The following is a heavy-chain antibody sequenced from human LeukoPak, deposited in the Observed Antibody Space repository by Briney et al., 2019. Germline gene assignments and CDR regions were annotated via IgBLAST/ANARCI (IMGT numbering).Heavy chain of an antibody. CDR3: ASRKYYFDY. J-gene: IGHJ4*02. CDR2: IKQDGSEK. Sequence: GGSLRLSCAASGFTFSSYWMSWVRQAPGKGLEWVSNIKQDGSEKYYVDSVKGRFTISRDNATNTLYMQMNSLRAEDTAVYCCASRKYYFDYWGQGTLVTVSS. CDR1: GFTFSSYW. V-gene: IGHV3-7*01.